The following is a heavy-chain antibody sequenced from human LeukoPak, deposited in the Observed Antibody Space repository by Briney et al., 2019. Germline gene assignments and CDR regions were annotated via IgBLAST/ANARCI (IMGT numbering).Heavy chain of an antibody. J-gene: IGHJ2*01. Sequence: SQTLPLTCTVSGGSISSGGYYWSWIRQHPGKGLEWIGYIYYSGSTYYNPSLKSRVTISVDTSKNQFSLKLSSVTAADTAVYYCARGEIDYYDSSGYYTHWYFDLWGRGTLVTVSS. CDR2: IYYSGST. CDR1: GGSISSGGYY. V-gene: IGHV4-31*03. D-gene: IGHD3-22*01. CDR3: ARGEIDYYDSSGYYTHWYFDL.